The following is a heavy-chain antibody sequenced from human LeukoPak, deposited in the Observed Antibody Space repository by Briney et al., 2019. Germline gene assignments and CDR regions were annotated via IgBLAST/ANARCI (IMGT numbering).Heavy chain of an antibody. J-gene: IGHJ2*01. CDR2: IYYSGST. CDR1: GGSISSYY. CDR3: ARHNIYYDSSYWYLDL. V-gene: IGHV4-59*08. D-gene: IGHD3-22*01. Sequence: PSETLSLTCTVSGGSISSYYWSWIRQPPGKGLEWIGYIYYSGSTNYNPSLKSRVTISVDTSKNQFSLKLSSVTAADTAVYYCARHNIYYDSSYWYLDLWGRGTLVTVSS.